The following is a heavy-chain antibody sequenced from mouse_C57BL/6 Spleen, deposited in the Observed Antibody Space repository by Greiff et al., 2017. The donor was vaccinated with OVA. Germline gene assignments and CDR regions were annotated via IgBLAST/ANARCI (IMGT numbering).Heavy chain of an antibody. CDR2: IRNKANGYTT. Sequence: EVKLMESGGGLVQPGGSLSLSCAASGFTFTDYYMSWVRQPPGKALEWLGFIRNKANGYTTAYSASVKGRFTISRDNSQSILYLQMNALRAEDSATEYCARYSLGSSLQYDAMDYWGQGTSVTVSS. CDR3: ARYSLGSSLQYDAMDY. CDR1: GFTFTDYY. V-gene: IGHV7-3*01. D-gene: IGHD1-1*01. J-gene: IGHJ4*01.